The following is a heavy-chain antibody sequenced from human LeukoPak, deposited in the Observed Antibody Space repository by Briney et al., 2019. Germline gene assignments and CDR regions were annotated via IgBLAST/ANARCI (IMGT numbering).Heavy chain of an antibody. D-gene: IGHD3-22*01. CDR2: ISYDGSNK. CDR1: GFTFSSYG. J-gene: IGHJ3*02. Sequence: PGGSLRLSCAASGFTFSSYGMHWVRQAPGEGLEWVAVISYDGSNKYYADSVKGRFTISRDNSKNTLYLQMNSLRAEDTAVYYCAKSGIDYYDSSGYRMGAFDIWGQGTMVTVSS. V-gene: IGHV3-30*18. CDR3: AKSGIDYYDSSGYRMGAFDI.